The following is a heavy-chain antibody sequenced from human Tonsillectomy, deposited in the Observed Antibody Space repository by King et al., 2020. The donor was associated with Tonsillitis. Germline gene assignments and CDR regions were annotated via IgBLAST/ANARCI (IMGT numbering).Heavy chain of an antibody. V-gene: IGHV4-34*01. J-gene: IGHJ5*02. CDR2: INHSGST. Sequence: VQLQQWGAGLLKPSETLSLTCAVYGGSFSGYYWSWIRQPPGKGLEWIGEINHSGSTNYNPSLKSRVTISVDTSKNQFSRKMRSVTAADTAVYYCARGSRAIVVVVAANNWFDPWGQGTLVTVSS. D-gene: IGHD2-15*01. CDR1: GGSFSGYY. CDR3: ARGSRAIVVVVAANNWFDP.